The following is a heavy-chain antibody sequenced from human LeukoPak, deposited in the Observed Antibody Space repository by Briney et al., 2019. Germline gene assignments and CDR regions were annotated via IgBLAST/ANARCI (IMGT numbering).Heavy chain of an antibody. J-gene: IGHJ4*02. CDR3: SRLAAIGSA. D-gene: IGHD3-10*01. CDR1: GFTFSGSA. Sequence: HPGGSLRLSCAVSGFTFSGSAMHWVRQASGKGLEWVGRIRGKADGYATVYAASVEGRFTMSRDDSKRTAYLQMNSLKIEDTAVYYCSRLAAIGSAWGQGTLVTVSS. V-gene: IGHV3-73*01. CDR2: IRGKADGYAT.